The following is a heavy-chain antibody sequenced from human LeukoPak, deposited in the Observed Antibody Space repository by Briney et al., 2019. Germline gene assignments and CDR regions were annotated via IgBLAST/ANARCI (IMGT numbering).Heavy chain of an antibody. J-gene: IGHJ4*02. CDR1: GFTFSSYE. V-gene: IGHV3-48*03. CDR2: ISSSGSTI. CDR3: ARYDSDWYEDY. D-gene: IGHD6-19*01. Sequence: GGSLRLSCAASGFTFSSYEMNWVRQAPGKGLEWVSYISSSGSTIYYADSVKGRFTISRDDSKNTLYLQMTSLGADDTAVYYCARYDSDWYEDYWGQGTLVTVSS.